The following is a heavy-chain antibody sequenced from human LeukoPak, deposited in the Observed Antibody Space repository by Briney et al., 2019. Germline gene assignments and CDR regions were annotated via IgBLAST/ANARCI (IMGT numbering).Heavy chain of an antibody. D-gene: IGHD1-26*01. Sequence: GGSLRLSCAASGFTFSSYAMSWVRQAPGKGLEWVSEISGSGVSTYYADSVKGRFTISRDNSENTMYLQMNSLRSEDTAVYYCAKSATVGPTRGHFDYWGQGTLVTVSS. CDR2: ISGSGVST. CDR1: GFTFSSYA. V-gene: IGHV3-23*01. CDR3: AKSATVGPTRGHFDY. J-gene: IGHJ4*02.